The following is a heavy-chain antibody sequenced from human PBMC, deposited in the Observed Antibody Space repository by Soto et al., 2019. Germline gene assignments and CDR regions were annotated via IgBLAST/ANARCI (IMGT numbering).Heavy chain of an antibody. J-gene: IGHJ6*01. D-gene: IGHD3-22*01. CDR1: GYNFASYW. Sequence: GESLKISCKASGYNFASYWIAWVRQMPGKGQEWMGIVYPGDSDTRYSPSFQGQVTISADNSISTAYLQWSSLKASDTAMYYCVRRGGADDSSGYYPYGMYVWGQGTTVTVSS. CDR3: VRRGGADDSSGYYPYGMYV. CDR2: VYPGDSDT. V-gene: IGHV5-51*01.